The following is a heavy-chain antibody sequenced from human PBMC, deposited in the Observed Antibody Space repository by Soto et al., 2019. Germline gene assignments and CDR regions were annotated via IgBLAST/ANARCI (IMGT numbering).Heavy chain of an antibody. Sequence: ASVKVSCKVSGYTLTELSMHWVRQAPGKGLEWMGGFDPEDGETIYAQKFQGRVTMTEDTSTDTAYMELSSLRSEDTAVYYCATNSWSSSGWPRDDAFAIWGQGTMVTVSS. V-gene: IGHV1-24*01. J-gene: IGHJ3*02. D-gene: IGHD6-19*01. CDR1: GYTLTELS. CDR2: FDPEDGET. CDR3: ATNSWSSSGWPRDDAFAI.